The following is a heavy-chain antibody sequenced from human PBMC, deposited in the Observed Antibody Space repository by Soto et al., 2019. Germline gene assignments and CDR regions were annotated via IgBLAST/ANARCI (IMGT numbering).Heavy chain of an antibody. CDR2: IKSKTDGGTT. Sequence: EVQLVESGGGLVKPGGSLRLSCAASGFTFSNAWMSWVRQAPGKGLEWVGRIKSKTDGGTTDYAAPVKDRFTISRDDSKNTLYLQMNSLKTEDTAVYYCTTDWHRVSSTSYWGQGTLVTVSS. CDR3: TTDWHRVSSTSY. D-gene: IGHD2-8*01. V-gene: IGHV3-15*01. J-gene: IGHJ4*02. CDR1: GFTFSNAW.